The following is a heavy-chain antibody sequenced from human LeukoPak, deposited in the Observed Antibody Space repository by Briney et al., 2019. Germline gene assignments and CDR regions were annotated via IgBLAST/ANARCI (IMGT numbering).Heavy chain of an antibody. D-gene: IGHD5-24*01. V-gene: IGHV3-7*01. CDR2: IKQDGSEK. Sequence: GGSLRLSCAASGFTLSSYWMSWVRQAPGKGLEWVANIKQDGSEKYNVDSVKGRLTISRDNAKNSLYLQMNSLRAEDTAVYYCARGMATIFYYFDYWGQGTLVTVSS. CDR1: GFTLSSYW. CDR3: ARGMATIFYYFDY. J-gene: IGHJ4*02.